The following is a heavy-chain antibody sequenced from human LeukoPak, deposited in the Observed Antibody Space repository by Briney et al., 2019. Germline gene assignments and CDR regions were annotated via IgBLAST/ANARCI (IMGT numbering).Heavy chain of an antibody. J-gene: IGHJ3*02. CDR3: ATRDSGPYNVVVVPAGWASDI. CDR2: IIPMFGTT. D-gene: IGHD2-2*01. Sequence: SVKVSCKASGGIFRSFALSWVRQAPGQGLEWMGGIIPMFGTTNYAQKFQGRVTITADESTRTAYLELHSLISEDTAVYYCATRDSGPYNVVVVPAGWASDIWGPGTMVTVSS. CDR1: GGIFRSFA. V-gene: IGHV1-69*13.